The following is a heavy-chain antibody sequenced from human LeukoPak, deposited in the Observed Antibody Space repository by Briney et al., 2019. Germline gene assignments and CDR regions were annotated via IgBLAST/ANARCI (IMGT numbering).Heavy chain of an antibody. CDR3: AKLESGQLLQSDAFDI. D-gene: IGHD2-2*01. CDR1: GFTFDDYA. CDR2: ISRDGGST. V-gene: IGHV3-43*02. J-gene: IGHJ3*02. Sequence: GGSLRLSCAASGFTFDDYAIHWVRQAPGKGLEWVSVISRDGGSTYYADSVKGRFTISRDNGKNSLYLQMNSLRTEDTGLYYCAKLESGQLLQSDAFDIWGQGTMVTVSS.